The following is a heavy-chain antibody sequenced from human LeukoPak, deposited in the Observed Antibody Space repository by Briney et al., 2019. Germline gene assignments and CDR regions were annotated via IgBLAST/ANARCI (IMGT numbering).Heavy chain of an antibody. D-gene: IGHD3-3*01. CDR3: TSSYYDFWSGHYYMDV. Sequence: GGSLKLSCAASGFTFSGSAMHWVRQASGKGLEWVGRIRSKANGYATAYAASVKGRFTISRDDSKNTAYLQMNSLKTEDTAVYYCTSSYYDFWSGHYYMDVWGKGTTVTVCS. J-gene: IGHJ6*03. CDR2: IRSKANGYAT. V-gene: IGHV3-73*01. CDR1: GFTFSGSA.